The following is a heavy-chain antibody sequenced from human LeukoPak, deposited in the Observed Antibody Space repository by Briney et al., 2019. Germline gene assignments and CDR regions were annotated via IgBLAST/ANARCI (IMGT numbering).Heavy chain of an antibody. D-gene: IGHD4-23*01. J-gene: IGHJ4*02. CDR3: ARKAGGGNFYILDY. V-gene: IGHV4-59*12. Sequence: SETLSLTCTVSGGSISSYYWSWIRQPPGKGLEWIGYIYYSGSTNYSPSLKSRVTISVDTSKNQFSLKLSSVTAADTAVYYCARKAGGGNFYILDYWGQGTLVTVSS. CDR1: GGSISSYY. CDR2: IYYSGST.